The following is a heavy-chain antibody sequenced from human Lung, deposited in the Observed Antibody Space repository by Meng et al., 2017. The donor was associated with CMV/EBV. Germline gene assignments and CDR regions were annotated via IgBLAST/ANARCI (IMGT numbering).Heavy chain of an antibody. CDR3: AWGVVTPGY. J-gene: IGHJ4*02. Sequence: SLKISCAASGFTFSNYAMHWVRQAPGKGLEWVAVISYDGSNKYFADSVKGRFTISRDNSKNTLYLQMNSLRAEDTAVYYCAWGVVTPGYWGQGTLVTVSS. V-gene: IGHV3-30*04. CDR2: ISYDGSNK. CDR1: GFTFSNYA. D-gene: IGHD4-23*01.